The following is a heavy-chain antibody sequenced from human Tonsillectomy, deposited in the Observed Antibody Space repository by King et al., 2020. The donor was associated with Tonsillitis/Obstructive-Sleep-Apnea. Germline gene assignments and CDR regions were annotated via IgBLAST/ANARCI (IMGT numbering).Heavy chain of an antibody. D-gene: IGHD5-12*01. CDR1: GFTFSSYW. J-gene: IGHJ4*02. Sequence: VQLVESGGGLVQPGGSLRLSCAASGFTFSSYWMYWVRQAPGKGLVWGSRINGDGGSTTYADSVKGRLTISRDNAKNTLYLQMNSLRAEDTAVYYCARSVYSGYDLGYWGQGTLVTVSS. CDR2: INGDGGST. V-gene: IGHV3-74*01. CDR3: ARSVYSGYDLGY.